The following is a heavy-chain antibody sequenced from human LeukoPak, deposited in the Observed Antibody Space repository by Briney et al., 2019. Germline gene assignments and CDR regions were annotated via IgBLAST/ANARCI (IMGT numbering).Heavy chain of an antibody. CDR2: IYPGDSDT. CDR3: ARGFPGIAVAGTSDY. D-gene: IGHD6-19*01. CDR1: GYSFTSYW. V-gene: IGHV5-51*01. J-gene: IGHJ4*02. Sequence: GESLKISCKGSGYSFTSYWIGWVRQMPGKGLEWMGIIYPGDSDTRYSPSFQGQVTISADKSISTAYLQWSSLKASDTAMYYCARGFPGIAVAGTSDYWGQGTLVTVSS.